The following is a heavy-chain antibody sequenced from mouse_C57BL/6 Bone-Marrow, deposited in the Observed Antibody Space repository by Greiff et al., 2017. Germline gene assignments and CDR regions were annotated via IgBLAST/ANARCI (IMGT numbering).Heavy chain of an antibody. CDR1: GYTFTDYY. CDR3: ARRGNGYRFAY. V-gene: IGHV1-26*01. J-gene: IGHJ3*01. Sequence: VQLQQSGPELVKPGASVKISCKASGYTFTDYYMNWVKQSHGKSLEWIGDINPNNGGTSYNQKFKGKATLTVDKSSSTAYMELRSLTSEDSAVYYCARRGNGYRFAYWGQGTLVTVSA. D-gene: IGHD2-2*01. CDR2: INPNNGGT.